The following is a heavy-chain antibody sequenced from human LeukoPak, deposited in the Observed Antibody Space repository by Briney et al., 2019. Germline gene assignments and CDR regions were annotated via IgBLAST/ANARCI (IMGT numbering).Heavy chain of an antibody. Sequence: PGGPLRLSCAASGFTFSSYAMSWVRQAPGKGLEWVSAISGSGGSTHYADSVKGRFTISRDNSKNTLYLQMNSLRAEDTAVYYCAKARQPYSSSSGFDYWGQGTLVTVSS. J-gene: IGHJ4*02. V-gene: IGHV3-23*01. CDR3: AKARQPYSSSSGFDY. CDR2: ISGSGGST. CDR1: GFTFSSYA. D-gene: IGHD6-6*01.